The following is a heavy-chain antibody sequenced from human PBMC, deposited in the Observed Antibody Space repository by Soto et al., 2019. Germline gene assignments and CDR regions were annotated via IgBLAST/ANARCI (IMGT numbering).Heavy chain of an antibody. CDR1: GFTFSSYW. CDR2: IKQDGSEK. J-gene: IGHJ6*02. V-gene: IGHV3-7*01. D-gene: IGHD2-2*01. CDR3: ARDPKIVFVPAAIYYYYGMDG. Sequence: EVQLVESGGGLVQPGGSLRLSCAASGFTFSSYWMSWVRQAPGKGLEWVANIKQDGSEKYYVDSVKGRFTISRDNAKNSLYLQMNSLRARDTAVYYSARDPKIVFVPAAIYYYYGMDGWGQGTTVTVSS.